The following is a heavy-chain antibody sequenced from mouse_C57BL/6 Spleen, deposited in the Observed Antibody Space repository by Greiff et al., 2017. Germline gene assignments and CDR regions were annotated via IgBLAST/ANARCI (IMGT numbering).Heavy chain of an antibody. V-gene: IGHV5-16*01. CDR3: ARVWLRYAMDY. D-gene: IGHD2-2*01. Sequence: EVKLQASEGGLVQPGSSMKLSCTASGFTFSDYYMAWVRQVPEKGLEWVANINYDGSSTYYLDSLKSRFIISRDNAKNILYLQMSSLKSEDTATYYCARVWLRYAMDYWGQGTSVTVSS. CDR2: INYDGSST. CDR1: GFTFSDYY. J-gene: IGHJ4*01.